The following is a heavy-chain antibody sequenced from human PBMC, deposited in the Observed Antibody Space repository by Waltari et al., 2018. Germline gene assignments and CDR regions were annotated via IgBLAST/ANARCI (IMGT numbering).Heavy chain of an antibody. V-gene: IGHV4-31*01. J-gene: IGHJ4*02. CDR3: ARGHDYYFDY. Sequence: QVHLQEPAPGLVKPPQTPSLTCPVSGDSRNSANYYWCWTRQLPEKGLELIGYLSHSGTAYYNPSLKDLVTMSIDPSKNQFSLRLSSVTAADTAVYFCARGHDYYFDYWGQGILVAVSS. CDR1: GDSRNSANYY. CDR2: LSHSGTA. D-gene: IGHD4-17*01.